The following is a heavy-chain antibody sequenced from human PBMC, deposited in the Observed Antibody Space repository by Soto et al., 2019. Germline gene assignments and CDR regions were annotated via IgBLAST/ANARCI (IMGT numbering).Heavy chain of an antibody. Sequence: GGSLRLSCAASGFTFSSYSMNWVRQAPGKGLEWVSSISSSSSYIYYADSVKGRFTISRDNAKNSLYLQMNSLRAEDTAVYYCARDAPRRLRVVPAASATYYYYGMDVWGQGTTVTVSS. V-gene: IGHV3-21*01. J-gene: IGHJ6*02. CDR3: ARDAPRRLRVVPAASATYYYYGMDV. D-gene: IGHD2-2*01. CDR2: ISSSSSYI. CDR1: GFTFSSYS.